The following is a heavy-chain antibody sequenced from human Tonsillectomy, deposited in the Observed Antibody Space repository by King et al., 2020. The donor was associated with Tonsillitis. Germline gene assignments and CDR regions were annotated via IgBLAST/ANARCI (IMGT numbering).Heavy chain of an antibody. CDR2: TWSDGTNK. D-gene: IGHD3-22*01. CDR3: ARDHGYYDRSGYSTYYYMDV. CDR1: GFNFSTYG. J-gene: IGHJ6*03. V-gene: IGHV3-33*01. Sequence: VQLVESGGGVVQPERSLRLSCEVSGFNFSTYGMHWVRQAPGKGLEWVAVTWSDGTNKYYVDSVKGRFTISRDNSKNTLYLQMNSLIAEDTAVYYCARDHGYYDRSGYSTYYYMDVWGKGTTVTVSS.